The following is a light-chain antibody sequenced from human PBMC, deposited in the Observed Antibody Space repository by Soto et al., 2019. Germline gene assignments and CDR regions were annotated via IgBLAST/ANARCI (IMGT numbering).Light chain of an antibody. J-gene: IGLJ1*01. V-gene: IGLV2-8*01. CDR1: SSDVGGYNY. Sequence: QSALTQPPSASGSPGQSVTISCTGTSSDVGGYNYVSWYQQHPGKAPKLMIYDVSKRPSGVPDRFSGSKSGNTASLTVSGLQAEDVADYYCSSYAGTHIVFGTGTKVTVL. CDR2: DVS. CDR3: SSYAGTHIV.